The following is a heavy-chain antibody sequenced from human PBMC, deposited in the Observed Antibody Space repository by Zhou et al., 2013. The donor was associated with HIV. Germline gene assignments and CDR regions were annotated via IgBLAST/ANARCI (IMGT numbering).Heavy chain of an antibody. V-gene: IGHV1-2*02. CDR3: ASRRGGDRRYHDAFDI. J-gene: IGHJ3*02. CDR2: INPNSGGT. D-gene: IGHD3-10*01. CDR1: GYTFTGYY. Sequence: QVQLVQSGAEVKKPGASVKVSCKASGYTFTGYYMHWVRQAPGQGLEWMGWINPNSGGTNYAQKFQGRLTVTEDKSTDTAYMQLSRLRSEDTAMYYCASRRGGDRRYHDAFDIWGQGTLVTVSS.